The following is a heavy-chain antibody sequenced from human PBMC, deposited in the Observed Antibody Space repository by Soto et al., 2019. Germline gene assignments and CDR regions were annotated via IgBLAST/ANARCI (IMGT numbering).Heavy chain of an antibody. CDR3: ARATTVPTGRYSY. V-gene: IGHV1-3*01. CDR1: GYTFTRYA. D-gene: IGHD4-17*01. J-gene: IGHJ4*02. CDR2: INAGNGNT. Sequence: ASVTVSCKASGYTFTRYAMHWGRQPLGQRLEWMGWINAGNGNTKYSQKFQGRVTITRDSSASTAYMELSSLRSEDTAVYYCARATTVPTGRYSYWGQGTLVTVSS.